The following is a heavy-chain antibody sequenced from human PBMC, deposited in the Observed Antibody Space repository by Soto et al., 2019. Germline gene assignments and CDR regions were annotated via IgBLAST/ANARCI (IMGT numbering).Heavy chain of an antibody. CDR2: ISGSGGST. V-gene: IGHV3-23*01. Sequence: GGSLTLSCTASGFTFSSYAMGWVRQAPGKGLEWVSAISGSGGSTYYADFVKGLFTISRGNSKNTLYLQRNSLTAEDTAVYYCANGLGITIIPNDYWGQGTLVTVS. J-gene: IGHJ4*02. CDR3: ANGLGITIIPNDY. D-gene: IGHD3-3*01. CDR1: GFTFSSYA.